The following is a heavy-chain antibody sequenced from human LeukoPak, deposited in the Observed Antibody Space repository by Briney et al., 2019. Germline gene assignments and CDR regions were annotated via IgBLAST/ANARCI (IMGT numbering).Heavy chain of an antibody. J-gene: IGHJ3*02. D-gene: IGHD3-10*01. CDR2: FYYSGST. Sequence: SETLSLTCTVSGGSISSSSYYLGWIRQPPGKGLDWIGSFYYSGSTYYNPSLKSRVTISVDTSKNQFSLKLSSVTAADTAVYYCARSSGNYYNVGAFDIWGQGTMVTVSS. CDR3: ARSSGNYYNVGAFDI. CDR1: GGSISSSSYY. V-gene: IGHV4-39*07.